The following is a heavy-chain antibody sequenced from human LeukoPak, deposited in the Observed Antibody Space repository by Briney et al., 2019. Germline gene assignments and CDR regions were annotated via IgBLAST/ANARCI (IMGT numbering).Heavy chain of an antibody. CDR1: GFTFSSYA. CDR2: ISYDGSNK. V-gene: IGHV3-30-3*01. D-gene: IGHD6-19*01. J-gene: IGHJ4*02. CDR3: ASPHGYSSGWYFDY. Sequence: GRSLRLSCAASGFTFSSYAMHWVRQAPGKGLEWVAVISYDGSNKYYADSVKGRFTISRDNSKNTLYLQMNSLRAEDTAVYYCASPHGYSSGWYFDYWGQGTLVTVSS.